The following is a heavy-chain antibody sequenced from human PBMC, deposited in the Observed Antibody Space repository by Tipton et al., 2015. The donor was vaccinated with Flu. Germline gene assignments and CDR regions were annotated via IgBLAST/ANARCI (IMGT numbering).Heavy chain of an antibody. CDR1: GFTFGSYD. CDR2: IKQDGSER. CDR3: VRKGFGDY. J-gene: IGHJ4*02. V-gene: IGHV3-7*01. D-gene: IGHD3-10*01. Sequence: SLRLSCEGSGFTFGSYDMHWVRQAPGKGLEWVANIKQDGSERYYVDSVKGRFTISRDNAKNSLFLQMNSLRAEDTAVYYCVRKGFGDYWGQGILVTVSS.